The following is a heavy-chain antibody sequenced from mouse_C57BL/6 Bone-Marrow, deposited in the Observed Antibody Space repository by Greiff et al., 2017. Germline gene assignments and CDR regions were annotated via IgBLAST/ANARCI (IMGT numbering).Heavy chain of an antibody. V-gene: IGHV1-64*01. CDR1: GYTFTTYS. J-gene: IGHJ4*01. CDR3: ATYYCGSSHYAMDY. Sequence: QVQLQQPGAELVKPGASVKLSCKASGYTFTTYSMHWVKQRPGQGLEWIGIIHPNNGSTNYNEKFKGKATLTVDKSSSTAYLQLSRLTSEDSAVYYCATYYCGSSHYAMDYWGQGTSVTVSS. CDR2: IHPNNGST. D-gene: IGHD1-1*02.